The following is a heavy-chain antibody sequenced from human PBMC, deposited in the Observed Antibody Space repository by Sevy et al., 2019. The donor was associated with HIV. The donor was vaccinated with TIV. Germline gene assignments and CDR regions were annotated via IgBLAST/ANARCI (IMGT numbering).Heavy chain of an antibody. D-gene: IGHD6-6*01. J-gene: IGHJ6*02. V-gene: IGHV5-51*01. CDR2: IYPGDSDT. CDR3: ARPPAYSSSSGYYYGMDV. CDR1: GYSFTSYW. Sequence: GESLKISCKGSGYSFTSYWIGWVRQMPGKGLGWMGIIYPGDSDTRYSPSFQGQVTISADKSISTAYLQWSSLKASDTAMYYCARPPAYSSSSGYYYGMDVWGQGTTVTVSS.